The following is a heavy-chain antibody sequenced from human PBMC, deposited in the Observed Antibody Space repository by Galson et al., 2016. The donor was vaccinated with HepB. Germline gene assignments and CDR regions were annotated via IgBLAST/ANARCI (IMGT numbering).Heavy chain of an antibody. CDR1: GFTFSRYA. CDR2: ISYDGGRK. CDR3: AREDTVLGLFGNITDGFDV. D-gene: IGHD2-8*02. J-gene: IGHJ3*01. V-gene: IGHV3-30-3*01. Sequence: SLRLSCAASGFTFSRYAMHWVRQAPGKGLEWVAVISYDGGRKYYADSVKGRFSISRDNSKTTLYLQMTSLRIEDTAVYYCAREDTVLGLFGNITDGFDVWGQGTLVTVSP.